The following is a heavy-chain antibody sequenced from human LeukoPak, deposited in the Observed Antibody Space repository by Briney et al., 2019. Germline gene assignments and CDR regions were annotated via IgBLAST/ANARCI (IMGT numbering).Heavy chain of an antibody. J-gene: IGHJ4*02. D-gene: IGHD3-16*01. CDR3: ARDNPRGTFYFDY. CDR1: RYTFTSHG. V-gene: IGHV1-18*01. CDR2: ISGYNGNS. Sequence: ASVKDSCMTSRYTFTSHGISWVRLAPGQGLEWMGWISGYNGNSNYAQMFQGRVTMTADTSTSTAYMEVRSLTADDTALYYCARDNPRGTFYFDYWGQGTLVTVSS.